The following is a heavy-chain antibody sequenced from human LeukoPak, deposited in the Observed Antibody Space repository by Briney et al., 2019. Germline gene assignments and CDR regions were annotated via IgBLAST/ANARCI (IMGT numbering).Heavy chain of an antibody. CDR2: INHSGST. CDR3: ARDYDYYGSGSYGNTRNYYYYYGMDV. CDR1: GGSFSGYY. D-gene: IGHD3-10*01. J-gene: IGHJ6*02. Sequence: SETLSLTCAVYGGSFSGYYWSWIRQPPGKGLEWIGEINHSGSTNYNPSLKSRVTISVDTSKNQFSLKLSSVTAADTAVYYCARDYDYYGSGSYGNTRNYYYYYGMDVWGQGTTVTVSS. V-gene: IGHV4-34*01.